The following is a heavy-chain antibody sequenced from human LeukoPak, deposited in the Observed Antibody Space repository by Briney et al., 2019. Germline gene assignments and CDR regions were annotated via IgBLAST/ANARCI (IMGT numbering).Heavy chain of an antibody. V-gene: IGHV1-18*01. CDR2: ISVYNGNT. Sequence: ASVKVSCKASGYTFTSYGISWVRQAPGQGLEWMGWISVYNGNTNYAQKLQGRVTMTTDTSTSTAYMELRSLTSDDTAVYYCARDRVRIAAADYWGQGTLVTVSS. J-gene: IGHJ4*02. CDR3: ARDRVRIAAADY. CDR1: GYTFTSYG. D-gene: IGHD6-13*01.